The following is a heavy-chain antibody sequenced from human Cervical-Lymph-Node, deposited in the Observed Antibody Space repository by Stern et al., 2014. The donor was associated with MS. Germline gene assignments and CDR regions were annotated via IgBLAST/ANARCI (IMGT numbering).Heavy chain of an antibody. J-gene: IGHJ4*02. CDR2: IYYSGST. CDR3: ARVQTDCSSTSCYIDYFDY. CDR1: GGSISSYY. V-gene: IGHV4-59*01. Sequence: QVQLVESGPGLVKPSETLSLTCTVSGGSISSYYWSWIRQPPGKGLEWIGYIYYSGSTNYNPSLKSRVTISVDTSKNQFSLKLSSVTAADTAVYYCARVQTDCSSTSCYIDYFDYWGQGTLVTVSS. D-gene: IGHD2-2*02.